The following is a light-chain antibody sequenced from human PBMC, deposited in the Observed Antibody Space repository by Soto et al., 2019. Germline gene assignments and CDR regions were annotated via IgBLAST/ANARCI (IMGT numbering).Light chain of an antibody. V-gene: IGKV3-20*01. CDR2: GAS. J-gene: IGKJ4*01. CDR3: KQYGSSPLT. CDR1: QSVSSSY. Sequence: EIVLTQSPGTLSLSPGERATLSCRASQSVSSSYLAWYQQKPGQAPRLLIYGASSRATGIPDRFSGSGSGTDFTLTISRLEPDDFAVYYCKQYGSSPLTFGGGTKVEIK.